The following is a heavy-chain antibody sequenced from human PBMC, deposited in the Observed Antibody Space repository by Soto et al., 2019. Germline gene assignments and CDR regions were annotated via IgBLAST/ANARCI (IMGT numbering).Heavy chain of an antibody. CDR2: IYSGGST. Sequence: PGGSLRLSCAASGFTVSSNYMSWVRQAPGKGLEWVSVIYSGGSTYYADSVKGRFTISRDNSKNTLYLQMNSLRAEDTAAYYCARDDILTGYYTPPVYWGQGTLVTVSS. J-gene: IGHJ4*02. CDR3: ARDDILTGYYTPPVY. CDR1: GFTVSSNY. D-gene: IGHD3-9*01. V-gene: IGHV3-53*01.